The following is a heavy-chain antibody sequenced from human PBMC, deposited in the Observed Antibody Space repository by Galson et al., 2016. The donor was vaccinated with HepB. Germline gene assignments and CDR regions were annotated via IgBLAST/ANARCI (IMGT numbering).Heavy chain of an antibody. CDR3: ARDRDYVWGSYRYPHYYGMDV. CDR1: GFMFSNYG. Sequence: SLRLSCAASGFMFSNYGMPWVRQAPGKGLEWVAVIWFDASNKYHGDSAKGRFTIPRDNSKNMLYLQMNSLRAEDTAVYYGARDRDYVWGSYRYPHYYGMDVWGQGTTVTVSS. V-gene: IGHV3-33*01. CDR2: IWFDASNK. J-gene: IGHJ6*02. D-gene: IGHD3-16*02.